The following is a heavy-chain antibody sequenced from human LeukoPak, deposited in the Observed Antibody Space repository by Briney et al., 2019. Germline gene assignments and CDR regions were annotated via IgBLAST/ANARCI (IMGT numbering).Heavy chain of an antibody. D-gene: IGHD6-13*01. J-gene: IGHJ3*02. V-gene: IGHV4-39*07. CDR1: GASVSNNNYY. CDR2: IYYSGST. Sequence: SETLSLTCTVSGASVSNNNYYWGWIRQSPGKGLEWIASIYYSGSTYYNPSLKSRVTISVDTSKNQFSLKLSSVTAADTAVYYCARAAAGTILRFGAFDIWGQGTMVTVSS. CDR3: ARAAAGTILRFGAFDI.